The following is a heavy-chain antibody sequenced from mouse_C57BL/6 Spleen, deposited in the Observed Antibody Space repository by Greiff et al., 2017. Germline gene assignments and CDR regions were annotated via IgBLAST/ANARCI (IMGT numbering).Heavy chain of an antibody. CDR3: ASYYGSSWFAY. J-gene: IGHJ3*01. Sequence: VKLMESDAELVKPGASVKISCKVSGYTFTDHTIHWMKQRPEQGLEWIGYIYPRDGSTKYNEKFKGKATLTADKSSSTAYMQLNSLTSEDSAVYFCASYYGSSWFAYWGQGTLVTVSA. D-gene: IGHD1-1*01. CDR1: GYTFTDHT. CDR2: IYPRDGST. V-gene: IGHV1-78*01.